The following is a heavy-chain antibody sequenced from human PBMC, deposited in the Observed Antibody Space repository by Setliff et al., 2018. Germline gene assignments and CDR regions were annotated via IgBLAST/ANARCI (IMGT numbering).Heavy chain of an antibody. D-gene: IGHD1-26*01. V-gene: IGHV1-69*05. CDR1: GYTFTGHH. CDR2: IIPITGTT. CDR3: ARGSIVGPTRGDFDF. Sequence: SVKVSCKASGYTFTGHHLHWVRQAPGQGLEWMGGIIPITGTTNYAQRFQGRITISTDESSSTVYMEMSRLKSEDTAVYYCARGSIVGPTRGDFDFWGLGTLVTVS. J-gene: IGHJ4*02.